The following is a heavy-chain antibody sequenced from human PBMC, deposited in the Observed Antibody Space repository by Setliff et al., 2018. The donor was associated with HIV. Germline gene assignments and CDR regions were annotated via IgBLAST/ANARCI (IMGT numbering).Heavy chain of an antibody. V-gene: IGHV4-39*01. CDR1: GGSISTNNFY. CDR3: ARQTGLRGNYGSNSLYYFDD. J-gene: IGHJ4*02. D-gene: IGHD3-10*01. Sequence: PSETLSLTCTVTGGSISTNNFYWGWIRRPPGKGLQWIGSIYFTGDSYSDPSLKSRVTTSVDTSNNQFSLILIPVTAADTAVYYCARQTGLRGNYGSNSLYYFDDWGKGMLVTVSS. CDR2: IYFTGDS.